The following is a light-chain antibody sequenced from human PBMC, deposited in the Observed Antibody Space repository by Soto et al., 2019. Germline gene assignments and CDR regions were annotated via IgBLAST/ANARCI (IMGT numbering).Light chain of an antibody. Sequence: QSVLTQPPSVSGAPGQTVTISCTGSSSNIVPGSDVHWYQQLPGTAPKLLIYDNNNRPSGVPDRFSGSKSGTSASLAITGLQAEDEAHYYCQSYDSSLTSLVFGGGTKLTVL. CDR3: QSYDSSLTSLV. J-gene: IGLJ2*01. CDR1: SSNIVPGSD. V-gene: IGLV1-40*01. CDR2: DNN.